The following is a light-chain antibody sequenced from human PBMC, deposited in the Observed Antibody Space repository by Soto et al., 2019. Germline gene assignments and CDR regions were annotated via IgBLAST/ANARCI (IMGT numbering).Light chain of an antibody. CDR1: QSVSSSY. Sequence: ETVMTQSPATLSVSPGERATLSCRACQSVSSSYLAWYQQKPGQAPRLLIYGASSRATGIPDRFSGSGSGTDFTLTISRLEPEDFAVSYCQQYGSSPGTFGPGTKVDIK. CDR3: QQYGSSPGT. V-gene: IGKV3-20*01. J-gene: IGKJ3*01. CDR2: GAS.